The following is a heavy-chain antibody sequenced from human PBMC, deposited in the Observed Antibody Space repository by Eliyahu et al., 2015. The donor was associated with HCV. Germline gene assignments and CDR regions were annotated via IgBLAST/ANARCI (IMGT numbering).Heavy chain of an antibody. Sequence: QVQLVESGGGVVQPGRSLRLSCAASGFXFXRXAXXWVRQAPGKGLEWVAVISYDGSNEFHADSMKGRFTISRDNSKNTLYLQMNSLRAEDTAVYYCARDRSGEYCGGDCYSEGFDYWGQGTLVTVSS. V-gene: IGHV3-30-3*01. CDR3: ARDRSGEYCGGDCYSEGFDY. CDR1: GFXFXRXA. CDR2: ISYDGSNE. D-gene: IGHD2-21*02. J-gene: IGHJ4*02.